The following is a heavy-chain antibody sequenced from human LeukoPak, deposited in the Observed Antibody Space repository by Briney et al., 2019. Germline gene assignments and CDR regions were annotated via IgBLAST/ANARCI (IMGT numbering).Heavy chain of an antibody. CDR1: GFTFDDYG. Sequence: GGSLRLSCAASGFTFDDYGMSWVRQAPGKGLEWVSGINWNGGSTGYADSVKGRFTISRDNAKNSLYLQMNSLRAEDTAFYYCARVGSGPPYRNFDYWGQGTLVTVSS. D-gene: IGHD1-14*01. J-gene: IGHJ4*02. CDR2: INWNGGST. CDR3: ARVGSGPPYRNFDY. V-gene: IGHV3-20*04.